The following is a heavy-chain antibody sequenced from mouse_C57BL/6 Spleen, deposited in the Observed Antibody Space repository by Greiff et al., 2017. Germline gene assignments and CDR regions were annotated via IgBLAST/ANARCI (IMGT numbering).Heavy chain of an antibody. J-gene: IGHJ1*03. D-gene: IGHD1-1*01. CDR1: GSNFTDYY. CDR2: IDPEDGET. CDR3: AQCWGSGGYFDG. V-gene: IGHV14-2*01. Sequence: EVQLQQSGAELVKPGASVKLSCTASGSNFTDYYMHWVKQRAEQGLEWIGRIDPEDGETKYTPKFQGKATITADTSSNTTYLQLSSLTSEDTAVYYCAQCWGSGGYFDGWGTGTTVTVSS.